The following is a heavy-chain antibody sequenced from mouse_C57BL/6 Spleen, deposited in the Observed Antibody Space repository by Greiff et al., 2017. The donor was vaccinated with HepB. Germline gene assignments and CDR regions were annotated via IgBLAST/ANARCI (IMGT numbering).Heavy chain of an antibody. D-gene: IGHD1-1*01. CDR2: IHPNSGST. CDR1: GYTFTSYW. V-gene: IGHV1-64*01. J-gene: IGHJ4*01. CDR3: ARGGPDYYGSGGLYAMDY. Sequence: QVQLQQPGAELVKPGASVKLSCKASGYTFTSYWMHWVKQRPGQGLEWIGMIHPNSGSTNYNEKFKSKATLTVGKSSSTAYMQLSSLTSEDSAVYYCARGGPDYYGSGGLYAMDYWGQGTSVTVSS.